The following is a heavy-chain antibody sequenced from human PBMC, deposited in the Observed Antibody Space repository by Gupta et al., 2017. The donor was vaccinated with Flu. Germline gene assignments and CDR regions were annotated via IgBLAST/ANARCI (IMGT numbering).Heavy chain of an antibody. J-gene: IGHJ4*02. V-gene: IGHV3-11*01. D-gene: IGHD3-3*02. Sequence: IRQAPGKELEWVSSISGSDSVTYYADSIKGRFSISRDDAKNSLFLQMHSLTVADTAVYYCATVSPGQFWTGKWGQGTLVTVSS. CDR3: ATVSPGQFWTGK. CDR2: ISGSDSVT.